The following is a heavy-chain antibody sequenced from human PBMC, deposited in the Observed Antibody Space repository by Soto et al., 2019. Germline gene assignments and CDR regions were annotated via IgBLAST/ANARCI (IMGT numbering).Heavy chain of an antibody. J-gene: IGHJ6*03. Sequence: PGGSLRLSCAASGFTFSNAWMSWVRQAPGKGLEWVGRIKSKTDGGTTDYAAPVKGRFTISRDDSKNTLYLQMNSLKTEDTAVYYCTTEDIVVEGLYYYYYMDVWGKGTTVTVSS. CDR2: IKSKTDGGTT. D-gene: IGHD2-2*01. V-gene: IGHV3-15*01. CDR3: TTEDIVVEGLYYYYYMDV. CDR1: GFTFSNAW.